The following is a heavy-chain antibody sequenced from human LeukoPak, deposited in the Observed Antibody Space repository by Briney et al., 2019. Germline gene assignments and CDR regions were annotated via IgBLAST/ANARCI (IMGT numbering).Heavy chain of an antibody. D-gene: IGHD5-12*01. V-gene: IGHV3-9*01. Sequence: VQPGRSLRLSCEVSGFTFDDYAMHWARQVPGKGLEWVSGISWNGVIVGYADSVKGRFTISRDNAGRSLYVQMDSLRPEDTALYFCAKDRMGAYVTIPDYWGQGTLVTVSS. CDR3: AKDRMGAYVTIPDY. CDR1: GFTFDDYA. CDR2: ISWNGVIV. J-gene: IGHJ4*02.